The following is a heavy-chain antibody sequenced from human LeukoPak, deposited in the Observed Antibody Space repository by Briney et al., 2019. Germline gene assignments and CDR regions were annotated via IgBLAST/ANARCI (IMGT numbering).Heavy chain of an antibody. D-gene: IGHD3-10*01. V-gene: IGHV4-34*01. CDR1: GGSFSGSY. CDR2: INHSGST. CDR3: ARLLVRGVTATIDY. Sequence: PSETLSLTCAVYGGSFSGSYWSWIRQPPGKGLEWIGEINHSGSTNYNPSLKSRVTISVDTSKNQFSLKLSPVTAADTAVYYCARLLVRGVTATIDYWGQGTLVTVSS. J-gene: IGHJ4*02.